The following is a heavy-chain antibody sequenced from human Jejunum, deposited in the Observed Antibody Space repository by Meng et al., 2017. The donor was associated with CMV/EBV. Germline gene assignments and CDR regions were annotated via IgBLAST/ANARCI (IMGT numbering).Heavy chain of an antibody. CDR2: INPKSGGT. V-gene: IGHV1-2*02. CDR1: FSGYY. D-gene: IGHD2-2*01. Sequence: FSGYYMHWVRQAPGQGLEWMAWINPKSGGTNYAQKFQGRVTMTRDTSISTAYMELSRLRSDDTAMYYCVREGFCSTTSCFRPYGMDVWGQGTTVTVSS. CDR3: VREGFCSTTSCFRPYGMDV. J-gene: IGHJ6*02.